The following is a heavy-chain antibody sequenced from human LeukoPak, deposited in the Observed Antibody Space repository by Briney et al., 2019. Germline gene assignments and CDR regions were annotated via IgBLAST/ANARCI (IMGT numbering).Heavy chain of an antibody. V-gene: IGHV1-18*01. J-gene: IGHJ4*02. Sequence: ASVKVSCKASGYTFTSYGISWVRQAPGQGLEWMGWISAYNGNTNYAQKLQGRVTMTTDTSTSTAYMELRSMRPDDTAVYYCARDWSYDSSGAYFDYWGQGTLVTVSS. D-gene: IGHD3-22*01. CDR2: ISAYNGNT. CDR1: GYTFTSYG. CDR3: ARDWSYDSSGAYFDY.